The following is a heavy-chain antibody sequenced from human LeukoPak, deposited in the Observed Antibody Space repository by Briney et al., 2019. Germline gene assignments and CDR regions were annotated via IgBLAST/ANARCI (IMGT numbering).Heavy chain of an antibody. CDR1: GDSVSSNDAA. Sequence: SQTLSLTCAISGDSVSSNDAAWNWNRQSPSRGLEWLGRTYYRSKWSYDYAVSMKSRITINPDTSRNQFSLQLNSVTPEDTAVYYCARENTMVRGVINPLDYWGQGTLVTVSS. D-gene: IGHD3-10*01. J-gene: IGHJ4*02. V-gene: IGHV6-1*01. CDR3: ARENTMVRGVINPLDY. CDR2: TYYRSKWSY.